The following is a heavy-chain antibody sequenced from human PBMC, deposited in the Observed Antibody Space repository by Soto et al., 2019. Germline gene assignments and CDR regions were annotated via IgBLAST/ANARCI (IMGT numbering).Heavy chain of an antibody. Sequence: SLRLSCAASGFTCIIYGMHWVRKAPGKGLERVELISYDGSTKVYADCVKGRFTISRDNSKSTLNMEMNSLSSEDTAVYFCAKDAKKYHYYNHGMDVWGQGSTVSVSS. J-gene: IGHJ6*01. CDR1: GFTCIIYG. D-gene: IGHD2-2*01. V-gene: IGHV3-30*18. CDR3: AKDAKKYHYYNHGMDV. CDR2: ISYDGSTK.